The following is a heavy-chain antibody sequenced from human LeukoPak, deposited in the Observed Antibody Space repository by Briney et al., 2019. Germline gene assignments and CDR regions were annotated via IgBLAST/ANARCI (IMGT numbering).Heavy chain of an antibody. V-gene: IGHV4-61*01. CDR1: GYSISSGYY. J-gene: IGHJ6*02. CDR2: IYYSGNT. CDR3: ARDLSGMDV. Sequence: SETLSLTCTVSGYSISSGYYWGWIRQPPGKGLEWIGHIYYSGNTNYNPSLMSRVTISVDTSKNQFSLKLSSVTAADTAVYYCARDLSGMDVWGQGTTVTVSS.